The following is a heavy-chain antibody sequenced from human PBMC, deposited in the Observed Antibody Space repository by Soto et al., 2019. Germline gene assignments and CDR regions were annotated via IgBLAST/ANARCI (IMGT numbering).Heavy chain of an antibody. V-gene: IGHV3-23*01. J-gene: IGHJ2*01. D-gene: IGHD3-16*01. CDR2: ISASGGSI. CDR3: AKVAGGLGYFDL. Sequence: PGGSLRLSCVASGFIFSDYAMTWVRQAPGKGLEWVATISASGGSIEYTDSLKGRFTISRDNSKNTLYLQLNGLTADDTAVHYCAKVAGGLGYFDLWGRGTLVTVSS. CDR1: GFIFSDYA.